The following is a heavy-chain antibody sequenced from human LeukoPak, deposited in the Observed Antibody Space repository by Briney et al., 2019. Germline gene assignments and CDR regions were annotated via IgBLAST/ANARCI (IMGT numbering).Heavy chain of an antibody. D-gene: IGHD6-13*01. CDR2: IYYSGST. J-gene: IGHJ4*02. CDR3: ARGFIAAPFDY. V-gene: IGHV4-39*07. Sequence: SETLSLTCTVSGGSIGSSSYYWGWIRQPPGKGLEWIGSIYYSGSTYYNPSLKSRVTISVDTSKNQFSLKLSSVTAADTAVYYCARGFIAAPFDYWGQGTLVTVSS. CDR1: GGSIGSSSYY.